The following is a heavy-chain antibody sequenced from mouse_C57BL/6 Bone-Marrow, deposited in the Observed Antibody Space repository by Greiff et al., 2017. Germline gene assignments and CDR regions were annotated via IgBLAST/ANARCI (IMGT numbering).Heavy chain of an antibody. V-gene: IGHV1-69*01. CDR3: ARELRPHYFDY. CDR1: GYTFTSYW. D-gene: IGHD3-2*02. CDR2: IDPSDSYT. J-gene: IGHJ2*01. Sequence: QVQLKQPGAELVMPGASVKLSCKASGYTFTSYWMHWVKQRPGPGLEWIGEIDPSDSYTNYNQKFKGKSTLTVDKSSSTAYMQLSSLTSEDSAVYYCARELRPHYFDYWGQGTTLTVSS.